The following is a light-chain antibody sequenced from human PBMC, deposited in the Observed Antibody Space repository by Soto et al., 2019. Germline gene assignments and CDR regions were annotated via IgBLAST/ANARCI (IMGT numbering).Light chain of an antibody. CDR1: QSVGGD. J-gene: IGKJ4*01. CDR3: QQYENWPQLT. Sequence: ERVMTQSPATLSVSPGERATLSCRASQSVGGDLAWYQQKPGQAPRLLIYGASSRAPGIPDRFSGSGSGTEFTLTISSLQSEDSAVYYCQQYENWPQLTFGGGIKVEIK. CDR2: GAS. V-gene: IGKV3-15*01.